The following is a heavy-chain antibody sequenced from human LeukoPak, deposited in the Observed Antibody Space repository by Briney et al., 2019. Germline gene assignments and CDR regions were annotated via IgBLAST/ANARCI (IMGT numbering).Heavy chain of an antibody. V-gene: IGHV3-43D*03. D-gene: IGHD3-22*01. Sequence: PGGSLRLSCAASGITFGSYAMSWVRQAPGKGLEWVSLISWDGGSTYYADSVKGRFTISRDNSKNSLYLQMNSLRAEDTALYYCAKGIYVSADSSGSQSHYYYYGMDVWGQGTTVTVSS. CDR3: AKGIYVSADSSGSQSHYYYYGMDV. CDR2: ISWDGGST. J-gene: IGHJ6*02. CDR1: GITFGSYA.